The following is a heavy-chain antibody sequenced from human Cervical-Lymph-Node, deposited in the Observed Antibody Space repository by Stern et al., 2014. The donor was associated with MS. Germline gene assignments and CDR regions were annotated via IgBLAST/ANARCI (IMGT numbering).Heavy chain of an antibody. D-gene: IGHD6-13*01. CDR3: ASAYSSSHYYFDY. CDR1: GFSFSRYA. CDR2: LLYAGINP. V-gene: IGHV3-33*01. Sequence: VQLVESGGGVVQPGRSLRLSCAASGFSFSRYAMHWIRKATGKGLALVAFLLYAGINPYYADSVTGRFTISRDNFKNTLYLQINSLRAEDTAVYYCASAYSSSHYYFDYWGQGTLVTVSS. J-gene: IGHJ4*02.